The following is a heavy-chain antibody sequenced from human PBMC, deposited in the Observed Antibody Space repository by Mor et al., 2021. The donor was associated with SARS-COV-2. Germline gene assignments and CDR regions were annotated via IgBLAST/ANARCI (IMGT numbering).Heavy chain of an antibody. CDR3: TRDQYSGSYYAWGSY. V-gene: IGHV3-49*02. CDR2: IRSKAYGGTT. D-gene: IGHD1-26*01. J-gene: IGHJ4*02. Sequence: GKGLEWVGFIRSKAYGGTTEYAASVKGLFTISRDDSKSIAYLQMNSLKTEDTAVYYCTRDQYSGSYYAWGSYWGQGTLVT.